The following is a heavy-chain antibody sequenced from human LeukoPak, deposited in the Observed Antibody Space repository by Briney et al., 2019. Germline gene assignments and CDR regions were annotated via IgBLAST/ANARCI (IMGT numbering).Heavy chain of an antibody. Sequence: SETLSLTCTVSGVSISTFYCSWIRQPPGEGLEWIGYISDSGSTNYNPSLQSRITISVDTSKNQFSLKLSSVTAADTAVYYCARHLRYCSGGTCYSSDAFDIWGRGTMVTVSS. CDR3: ARHLRYCSGGTCYSSDAFDI. D-gene: IGHD2-15*01. V-gene: IGHV4-59*08. CDR2: ISDSGST. CDR1: GVSISTFY. J-gene: IGHJ3*02.